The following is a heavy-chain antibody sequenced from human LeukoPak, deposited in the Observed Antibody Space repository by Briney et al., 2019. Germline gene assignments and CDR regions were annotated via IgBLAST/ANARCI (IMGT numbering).Heavy chain of an antibody. Sequence: GGSLRLSCSASGFIFSNYEMNWVRQAPGRGLEWVSYISSSSSTIYYADSVKGRFTISRDNAKNSLYLQMNSLRAEDTAVYYCARDPLYSYGYFDYWGQGTLVTVSS. J-gene: IGHJ4*02. CDR2: ISSSSSTI. CDR1: GFIFSNYE. D-gene: IGHD5-18*01. V-gene: IGHV3-48*03. CDR3: ARDPLYSYGYFDY.